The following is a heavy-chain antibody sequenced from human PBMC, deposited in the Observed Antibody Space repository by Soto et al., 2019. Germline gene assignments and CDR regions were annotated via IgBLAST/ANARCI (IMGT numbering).Heavy chain of an antibody. V-gene: IGHV4-39*01. CDR2: IYYTGNK. D-gene: IGHD6-6*01. CDR3: ARRSSSSLGSLFDP. CDR1: GGSISSSTYY. J-gene: IGHJ5*02. Sequence: SETLSLTCTVSGGSISSSTYYWDWIRQPPGKGLEWIGAIYYTGNKNYNPSLESRVTMSVDTSKNQFSLKLSSVTPTDTAVYYCARRSSSSLGSLFDPWGRGILVTVSS.